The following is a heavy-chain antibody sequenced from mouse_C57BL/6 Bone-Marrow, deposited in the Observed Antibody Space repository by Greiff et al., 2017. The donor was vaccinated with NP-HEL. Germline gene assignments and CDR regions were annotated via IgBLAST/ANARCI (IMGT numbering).Heavy chain of an antibody. CDR3: ASLDSSGYYYAMDY. D-gene: IGHD3-2*02. V-gene: IGHV1-53*01. CDR1: GYTFTSYW. Sequence: QVHVKQPGTELVKPGASVKLSCKASGYTFTSYWMHWVKQRPGQGLEWIGKINPSNGGTNYNEKFKSKATLTVDKSSSTAYMQLSSLTSEDSAVYYCASLDSSGYYYAMDYWGQGTSVTVSS. CDR2: INPSNGGT. J-gene: IGHJ4*01.